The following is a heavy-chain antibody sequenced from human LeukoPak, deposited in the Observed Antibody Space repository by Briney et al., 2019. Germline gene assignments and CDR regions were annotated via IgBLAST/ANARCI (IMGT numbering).Heavy chain of an antibody. D-gene: IGHD3-16*02. CDR3: AKDRYDYVWGSYRYSFDY. CDR1: GFTFSSYA. V-gene: IGHV3-23*01. J-gene: IGHJ4*02. Sequence: GGSLRLSCAASGFTFSSYAMSWVRQAPGKGLEWVSAISGSGGSTYYADSVKGRFTISRDNSKNTLYLQMNSLRAEDTAVYYCAKDRYDYVWGSYRYSFDYWGQGTLATVSS. CDR2: ISGSGGST.